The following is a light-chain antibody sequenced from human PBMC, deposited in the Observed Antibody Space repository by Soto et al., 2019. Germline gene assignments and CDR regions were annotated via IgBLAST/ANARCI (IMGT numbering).Light chain of an antibody. V-gene: IGLV2-14*01. CDR1: ISDFVVYNY. CDR2: GVS. J-gene: IGLJ1*01. CDR3: SSHTISSALQV. Sequence: LTQPASVSGSPGQSITISCTGTISDFVVYNYVSWYQQHPGKAPKLMIYGVSNRPSGVSNRFSGSKSGNTASLTISGLQADDEADYYCSSHTISSALQVFGTGTKVTVL.